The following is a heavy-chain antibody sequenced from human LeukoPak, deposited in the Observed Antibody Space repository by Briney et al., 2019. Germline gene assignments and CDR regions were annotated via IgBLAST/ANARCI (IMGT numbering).Heavy chain of an antibody. CDR1: GYTFTGYY. J-gene: IGHJ4*02. CDR2: INPNSGGT. Sequence: ASVKVSCKASGYTFTGYYMHWVRQAPGQGLKWMGWINPNSGGTNYAQKFQGRVTMTRDTSISTAYMELSRLRSDDTAVYYCARDLDYDYVWGSYSFGYWGQGTLVTVSS. CDR3: ARDLDYDYVWGSYSFGY. V-gene: IGHV1-2*02. D-gene: IGHD3-16*01.